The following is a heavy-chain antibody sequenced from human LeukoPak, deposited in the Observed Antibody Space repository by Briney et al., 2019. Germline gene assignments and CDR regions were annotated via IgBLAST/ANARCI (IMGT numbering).Heavy chain of an antibody. J-gene: IGHJ4*02. CDR3: AREDRWGCFDGH. Sequence: GGSLRLSCTVSGFTPSNYWMNWVRQTPGKGLEWVANVNYDGNEKYYVDSVKGRFTISRDNAKNSVFLQMNSLRVDDTAVYFCAREDRWGCFDGHWGQGTLVTVSS. D-gene: IGHD2-15*01. CDR1: GFTPSNYW. V-gene: IGHV3-7*01. CDR2: VNYDGNEK.